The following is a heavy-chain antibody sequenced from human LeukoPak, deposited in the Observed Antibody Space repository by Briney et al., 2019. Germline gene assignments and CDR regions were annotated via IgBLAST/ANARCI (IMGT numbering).Heavy chain of an antibody. J-gene: IGHJ4*02. V-gene: IGHV3-23*01. CDR2: ISGSGGST. Sequence: GGSLRLSCAASGFTFSSYAMSWVRQAPGKGLEWVSGISGSGGSTYYADSVKGRFTISRDNSRNTLYLQMNSLRAEDTAVYYCAKDEAPYYYDSGGRFDYWGQGTLVTVSS. CDR3: AKDEAPYYYDSGGRFDY. CDR1: GFTFSSYA. D-gene: IGHD3-22*01.